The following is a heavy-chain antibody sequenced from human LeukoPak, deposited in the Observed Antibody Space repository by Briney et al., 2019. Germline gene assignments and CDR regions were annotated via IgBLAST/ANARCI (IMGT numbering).Heavy chain of an antibody. D-gene: IGHD6-19*01. CDR3: ARVPSSGPGRDYYYMDV. V-gene: IGHV4-34*01. Sequence: PSETLSLTCAVYGGSFSGYYWSWIRQPPGKGLEWIGEINHSGSTNYNPSLKSRVTISVDTSKNQFSLKLSSVTAADTAVYYCARVPSSGPGRDYYYMDVWGKGTTVTVSS. CDR1: GGSFSGYY. CDR2: INHSGST. J-gene: IGHJ6*03.